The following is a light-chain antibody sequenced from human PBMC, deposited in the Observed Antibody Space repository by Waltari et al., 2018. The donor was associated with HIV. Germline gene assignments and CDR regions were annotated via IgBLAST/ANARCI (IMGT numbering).Light chain of an antibody. CDR1: SSDVGGYNS. Sequence: QSALTQPRSVSGSPGQSVTISCTGTSSDVGGYNSVSWYQQHQDKAPKLLIYEVSKLPAGVPDRFSGSKSGNTASLTISGLRADDEADYYCCSYGGTYNVFGTGTKVTIL. J-gene: IGLJ1*01. CDR2: EVS. V-gene: IGLV2-11*01. CDR3: CSYGGTYNV.